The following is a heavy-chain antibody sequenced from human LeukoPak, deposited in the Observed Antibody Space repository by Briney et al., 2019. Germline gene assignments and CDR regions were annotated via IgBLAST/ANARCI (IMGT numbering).Heavy chain of an antibody. D-gene: IGHD2-2*02. Sequence: SETLSLTCTVSGGSISSYYRSWIRQPAGKGLEWIGRIYTSGSTNYNPSLKSRVTMSVDTSKYQFSLKLSSVTAADTAVYYCARDPARYCSSTSCYRDDAFDIWGQGTMVTVSS. CDR2: IYTSGST. V-gene: IGHV4-4*07. CDR3: ARDPARYCSSTSCYRDDAFDI. J-gene: IGHJ3*02. CDR1: GGSISSYY.